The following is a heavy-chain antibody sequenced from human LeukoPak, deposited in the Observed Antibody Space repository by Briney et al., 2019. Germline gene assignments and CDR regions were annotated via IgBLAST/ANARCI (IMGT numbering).Heavy chain of an antibody. CDR3: VRGQGAHDNWFDP. V-gene: IGHV3-48*01. J-gene: IGHJ5*02. D-gene: IGHD4/OR15-4a*01. CDR1: GFIFNNYG. Sequence: GGSLRLSCTASGFIFNNYGMNWVRQARGKGREWISYIKGRSDTIHYADSVKGRFTISRDNAKNTLSLQMTSLRAEDTAIYYCVRGQGAHDNWFDPWGQGTLVTVAS. CDR2: IKGRSDTI.